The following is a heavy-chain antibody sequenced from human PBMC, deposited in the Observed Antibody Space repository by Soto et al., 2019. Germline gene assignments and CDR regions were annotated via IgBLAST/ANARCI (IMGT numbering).Heavy chain of an antibody. J-gene: IGHJ5*02. CDR1: GYTFTTYY. Sequence: ASVKVSCKASGYTFTTYYLHWVRQAPGQGLEWMGIINPSGGSTNYAQRFQGRVTMTSDTSTSTVYMELISLRADDTAVYYCAGVVVPTTATTSNWFDPWGQGTLVTVSS. CDR2: INPSGGST. D-gene: IGHD4-17*01. V-gene: IGHV1-46*01. CDR3: AGVVVPTTATTSNWFDP.